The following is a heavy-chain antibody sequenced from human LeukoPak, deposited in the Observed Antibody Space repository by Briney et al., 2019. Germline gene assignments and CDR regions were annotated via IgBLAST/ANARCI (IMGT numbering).Heavy chain of an antibody. D-gene: IGHD3-10*01. V-gene: IGHV1-2*02. CDR1: GYTFTDYF. Sequence: ASVKVSCKASGYTFTDYFLHWVRQAPGQGLEWMGWINSDSGATNYAQRFQGRVTMTRDTSISTAYMELSSLRSDDTAVYYCARLPGEHWGQGTLVTVSS. CDR2: INSDSGAT. J-gene: IGHJ1*01. CDR3: ARLPGEH.